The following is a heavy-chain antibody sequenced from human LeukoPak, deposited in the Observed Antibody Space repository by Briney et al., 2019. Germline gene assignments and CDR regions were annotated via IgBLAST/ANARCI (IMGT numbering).Heavy chain of an antibody. D-gene: IGHD6-25*01. CDR1: GGTFSSYA. CDR3: ARGSFERFYYYYGMDV. CDR2: IIPIFGTA. Sequence: SVKVSCKASGGTFSSYAISWVRQAPGQGLEWMGGIIPIFGTANYAQKFQGRVTITADESTSTAYMELSSLRSEDTAVYYCARGSFERFYYYYGMDVWGQGTTVTVSS. J-gene: IGHJ6*02. V-gene: IGHV1-69*13.